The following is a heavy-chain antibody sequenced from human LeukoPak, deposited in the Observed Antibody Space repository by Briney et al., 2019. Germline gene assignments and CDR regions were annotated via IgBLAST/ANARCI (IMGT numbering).Heavy chain of an antibody. CDR3: ARERVRGYSYGYLDY. V-gene: IGHV3-30*04. CDR2: ISYDGSKK. Sequence: PGRSLRLSCAASGFTFSSYAMHWVRQAPGKGLEWVAVISYDGSKKYYADSVKGRFTISRDNSKNTLYLQMNSLRAEDTAVYYCARERVRGYSYGYLDYWGQGTLVTVSS. J-gene: IGHJ4*02. D-gene: IGHD5-18*01. CDR1: GFTFSSYA.